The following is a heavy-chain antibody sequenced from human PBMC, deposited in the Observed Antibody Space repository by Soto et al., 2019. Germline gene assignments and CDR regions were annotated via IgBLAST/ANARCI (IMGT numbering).Heavy chain of an antibody. CDR1: GFTFSSYS. J-gene: IGHJ4*02. CDR3: AREVLRRGWFDY. Sequence: GGSLRLSCAASGFTFSSYSMNWVRQAPGKGLEWVSSISSSSSYIYYADSVKGRFTISRDNAKNSLYLQMNSLRADDTAVYYCAREVLRRGWFDYWGQGTLVTVSS. D-gene: IGHD6-19*01. CDR2: ISSSSSYI. V-gene: IGHV3-21*01.